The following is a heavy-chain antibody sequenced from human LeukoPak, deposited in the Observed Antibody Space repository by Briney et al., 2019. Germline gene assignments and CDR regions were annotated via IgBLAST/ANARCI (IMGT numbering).Heavy chain of an antibody. D-gene: IGHD5-24*01. CDR1: GFTFDDYA. J-gene: IGHJ4*02. Sequence: GGSLRLSCAASGFTFDDYAMHWVRQAPGKGLKWVSGISWNSGSIGYADSVKGRFTISRDNAKNSLYLQMNSLRAEDTALYYCAKDSRWLQLSYFDYWGQGTLVTVSS. CDR3: AKDSRWLQLSYFDY. V-gene: IGHV3-9*01. CDR2: ISWNSGSI.